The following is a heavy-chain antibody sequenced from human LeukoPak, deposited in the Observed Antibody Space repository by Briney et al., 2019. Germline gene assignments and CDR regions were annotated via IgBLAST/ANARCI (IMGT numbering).Heavy chain of an antibody. V-gene: IGHV3-23*01. CDR1: GFTFSSYA. Sequence: PGGSLRLSCAASGFTFSSYAMSWVRQGPGKGLERVSAISGSGGSTYYADSVKGRFTISRDNSKNTLYLQMNSLRAEDTAVYYCAKDCIAVAPQNEFDYWGQGTLVTVSS. D-gene: IGHD6-19*01. CDR2: ISGSGGST. J-gene: IGHJ4*02. CDR3: AKDCIAVAPQNEFDY.